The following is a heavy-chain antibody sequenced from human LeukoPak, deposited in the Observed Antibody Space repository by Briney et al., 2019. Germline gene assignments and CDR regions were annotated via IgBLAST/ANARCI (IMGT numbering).Heavy chain of an antibody. Sequence: GGSLRLSCAASGFTFSSSGMSWVSQAPGKGLEWVSGISGGGGNPFYADSVKGRFTISRDNSKNTLYLHMNSLRAEDTAVYSCAKGKYYFDYWGQGTLVTVSS. CDR2: ISGGGGNP. V-gene: IGHV3-23*01. CDR3: AKGKYYFDY. J-gene: IGHJ4*02. CDR1: GFTFSSSG.